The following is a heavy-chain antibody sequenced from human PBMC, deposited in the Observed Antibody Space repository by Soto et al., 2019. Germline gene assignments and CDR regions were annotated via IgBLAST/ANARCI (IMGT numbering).Heavy chain of an antibody. CDR2: INHSGST. CDR1: GGSFSGYY. J-gene: IGHJ4*01. CDR3: ARDGDFEYVWGSYRPPPFDF. Sequence: PSETLSPTCAVYGGSFSGYYWSWIRQPPGKGLEWIGEINHSGSTYVNPSLKSRVTISVDTSKNQFSLRLSSVTAADTAVYYCARDGDFEYVWGSYRPPPFDFWGHGVLVTVSS. V-gene: IGHV4-34*01. D-gene: IGHD3-16*02.